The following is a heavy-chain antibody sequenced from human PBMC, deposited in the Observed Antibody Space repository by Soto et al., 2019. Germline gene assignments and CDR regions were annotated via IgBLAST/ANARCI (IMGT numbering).Heavy chain of an antibody. CDR3: ARDLRELGAFDI. CDR2: ISSSSSTI. V-gene: IGHV3-48*01. J-gene: IGHJ3*02. Sequence: PXXSLRLSFAASGFTFSSYSMHWVLQAPGKGLEWVSYISSSSSTIYYADSVKGRFTISRDNAKNSLYLQMNRMRAEDTAVYYCARDLRELGAFDIWGQGTMVTVSS. CDR1: GFTFSSYS. D-gene: IGHD3-10*01.